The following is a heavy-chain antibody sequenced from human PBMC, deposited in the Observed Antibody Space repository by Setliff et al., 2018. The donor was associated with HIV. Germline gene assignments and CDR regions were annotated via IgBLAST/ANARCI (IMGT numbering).Heavy chain of an antibody. Sequence: SETLSLTCTVSGGSINSYYWSWIRQPPGKGLEWIGEINHSGSTNYNPSLKSRVTISVDTSKNQFSLKLSSVTAADTAVYYCSIAAIDDAFDIWGQGTMVTVSS. CDR3: SIAAIDDAFDI. V-gene: IGHV4-34*01. J-gene: IGHJ3*02. D-gene: IGHD6-13*01. CDR2: INHSGST. CDR1: GGSINSYY.